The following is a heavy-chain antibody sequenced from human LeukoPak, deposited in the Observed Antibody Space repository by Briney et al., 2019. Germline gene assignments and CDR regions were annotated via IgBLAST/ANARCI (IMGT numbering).Heavy chain of an antibody. J-gene: IGHJ5*02. CDR2: INHSGST. CDR3: ARLGSSGWYNWFDP. CDR1: GRSFSGYY. D-gene: IGHD6-13*01. Sequence: PSETLSLTCAVYGRSFSGYYWSWIRQPPGKGLEWIGEINHSGSTNYNPSLKSRVTISVDTSKNQFSLKLSSVTAADTAVYYCARLGSSGWYNWFDPWGQGTLVTVSS. V-gene: IGHV4-34*01.